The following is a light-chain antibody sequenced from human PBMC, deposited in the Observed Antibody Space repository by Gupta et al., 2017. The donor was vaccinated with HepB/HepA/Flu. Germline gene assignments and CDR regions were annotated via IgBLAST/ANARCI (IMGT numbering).Light chain of an antibody. V-gene: IGLV1-44*01. J-gene: IGLJ3*02. Sequence: QSVLTQQPSVSGTPGQRVAISCSGSSSNIGSNAVNWYQPFPGTAPKLVIHPNNPWPSGVPDRFSGSKSGTSASLAISGLQSEDEADYYCAAWDDSLNALVFGGGTKLTVL. CDR3: AAWDDSLNALV. CDR2: PNN. CDR1: SSNIGSNA.